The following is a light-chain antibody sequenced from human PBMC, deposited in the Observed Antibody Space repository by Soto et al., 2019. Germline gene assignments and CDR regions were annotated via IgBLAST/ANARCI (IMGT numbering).Light chain of an antibody. J-gene: IGKJ5*01. Sequence: IGVTDSPGTLSLSPGGSATLSCRASKSVSSRLAWYQQKPGQAPRLLISGASSRATGIPDRFSGSGSGTDFTLTISRLEPEDFALYYCQHYVERSPITFGQGTRLEI. CDR3: QHYVERSPIT. CDR1: KSVSSR. CDR2: GAS. V-gene: IGKV3-20*01.